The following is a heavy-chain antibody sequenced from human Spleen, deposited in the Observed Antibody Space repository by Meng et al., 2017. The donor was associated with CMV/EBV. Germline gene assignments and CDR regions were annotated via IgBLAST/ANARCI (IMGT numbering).Heavy chain of an antibody. CDR1: GYTFTSYD. D-gene: IGHD3-3*01. Sequence: GESLKISCKASGYTFTSYDINWVRQATGQGLEWMGWMNPNSGNTGYAQKFQGRVTMTRNTSISTAYMELSSLRSEDTAVYYCARGRRGGTIFGVVIPFRGSHFDYWGQGTLVTVSS. CDR3: ARGRRGGTIFGVVIPFRGSHFDY. J-gene: IGHJ4*02. CDR2: MNPNSGNT. V-gene: IGHV1-8*01.